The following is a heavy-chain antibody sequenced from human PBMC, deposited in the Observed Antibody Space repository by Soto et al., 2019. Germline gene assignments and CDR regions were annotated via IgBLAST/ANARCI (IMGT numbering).Heavy chain of an antibody. V-gene: IGHV4-4*02. Sequence: SENLSLTCAVSGGSISSSNWWSWVRQPPGKGLEWIGEIYHSGSTNYNPSLKSRVTISVDKSKNQFSLKLSSVTAADTAVYYCASMEDYYGSGSYDYWGQGTLVTVSS. J-gene: IGHJ4*02. CDR3: ASMEDYYGSGSYDY. D-gene: IGHD3-10*01. CDR1: GGSISSSNW. CDR2: IYHSGST.